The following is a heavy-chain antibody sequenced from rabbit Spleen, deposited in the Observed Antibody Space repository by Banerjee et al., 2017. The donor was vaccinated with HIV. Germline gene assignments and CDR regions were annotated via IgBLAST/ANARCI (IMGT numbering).Heavy chain of an antibody. CDR2: NHAGSSGST. V-gene: IGHV1S40*01. CDR1: GFSFSSYY. CDR3: ARDSGSSFSSYGMNL. Sequence: QSLEESGGDLVKPGASLTLTCTASGFSFSSYYICWVRQAPGKGLGWISSNHAGSSGSTYYASWAKGLFTITKTSSTTVTLQMTILTAADTASYCCARDSGSSFSSYGMNLWGPGTLVTVS. D-gene: IGHD8-1*01. J-gene: IGHJ6*01.